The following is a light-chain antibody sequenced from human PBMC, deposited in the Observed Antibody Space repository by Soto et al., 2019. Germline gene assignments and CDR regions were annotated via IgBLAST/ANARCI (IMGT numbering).Light chain of an antibody. Sequence: DIVMTQSPLSLPVTPGEPASIYCRSSQSLLYSNGYNYLDWYLQKLGQSPQLLLYLGSNRASGVPDRFSGSGSGTEFTLKFSRVEAEDVGVYYCMQGLPTPLTFGGGTKVEI. CDR1: QSLLYSNGYNY. J-gene: IGKJ4*01. CDR3: MQGLPTPLT. V-gene: IGKV2-28*01. CDR2: LGS.